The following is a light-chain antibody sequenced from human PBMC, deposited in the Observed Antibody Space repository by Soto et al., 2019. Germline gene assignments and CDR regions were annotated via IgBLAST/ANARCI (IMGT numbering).Light chain of an antibody. Sequence: DIQMTQSPSTLPASVGDRVTITCRASQSISNWLAWYQQKPGIAPKVLIYHASNLQSGVPSRFSGSGSGTEFTLTISSLQPDDFATYYCQQYNSYSFGQGTKVEIK. CDR2: HAS. CDR3: QQYNSYS. V-gene: IGKV1-5*01. J-gene: IGKJ1*01. CDR1: QSISNW.